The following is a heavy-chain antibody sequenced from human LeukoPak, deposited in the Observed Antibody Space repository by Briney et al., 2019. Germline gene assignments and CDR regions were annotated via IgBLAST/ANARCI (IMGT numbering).Heavy chain of an antibody. D-gene: IGHD2-15*01. Sequence: GGSLRLSCAASGFTFSNAWMSWVRQAPGKGLEWVGRIESKTDGGTTDYAAPVRGRFTISRDDSKNTLYLQMNSLRTEDTAVYYCTTLPYCSGGSCYPEGDYWGQGTLVTVSS. CDR1: GFTFSNAW. CDR2: IESKTDGGTT. J-gene: IGHJ4*02. V-gene: IGHV3-15*04. CDR3: TTLPYCSGGSCYPEGDY.